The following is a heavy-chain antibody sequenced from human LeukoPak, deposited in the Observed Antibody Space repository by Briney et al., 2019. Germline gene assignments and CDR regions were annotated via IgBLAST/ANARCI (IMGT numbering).Heavy chain of an antibody. J-gene: IGHJ4*02. Sequence: PSQTLSLTCTVSGGSISSGGYYWSWIRQHPGKGLEWIGYIYYSGSTYYNPSLKSRVTISVDTSKNQFSLKLSSVTAADTAMYCCARIQIGVGSRNFDYWGQGTLVTVSS. CDR3: ARIQIGVGSRNFDY. V-gene: IGHV4-31*03. D-gene: IGHD1-26*01. CDR1: GGSISSGGYY. CDR2: IYYSGST.